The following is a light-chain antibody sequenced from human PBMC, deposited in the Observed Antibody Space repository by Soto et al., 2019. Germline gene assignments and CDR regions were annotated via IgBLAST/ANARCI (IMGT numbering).Light chain of an antibody. CDR3: GTWDSSLSAGV. V-gene: IGLV1-51*01. CDR1: SSNIGNNY. J-gene: IGLJ2*01. Sequence: QSVLTQPPSVSAAPGQKVTISCSGSSSNIGNNYVSWYQQLPRTAPKLLIYDNNNRPSGIPDRFSGSKSGTSATLGITGLQTGDEADYYCGTWDSSLSAGVFGGGTQLTVL. CDR2: DNN.